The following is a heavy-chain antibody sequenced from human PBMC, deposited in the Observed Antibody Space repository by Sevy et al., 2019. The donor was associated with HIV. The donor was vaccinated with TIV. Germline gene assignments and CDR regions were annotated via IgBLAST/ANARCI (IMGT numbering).Heavy chain of an antibody. CDR1: GYTFTGYY. D-gene: IGHD2-2*01. CDR2: INPNSGGT. V-gene: IGHV1-2*02. Sequence: ASVKVSCKASGYTFTGYYMHWVRQAPGQGLEWMGWINPNSGGTNYAQTFQGRVTMTRDTSISTAYMELSRLRSDDTAVYYCARGLYCSSTSCLYYYYYGMDVWGQGTTVTVSS. J-gene: IGHJ6*02. CDR3: ARGLYCSSTSCLYYYYYGMDV.